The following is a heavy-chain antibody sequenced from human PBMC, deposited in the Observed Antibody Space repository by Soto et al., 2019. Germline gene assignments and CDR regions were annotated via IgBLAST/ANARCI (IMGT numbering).Heavy chain of an antibody. J-gene: IGHJ5*02. CDR3: ARATRYSSSWPENWFDP. V-gene: IGHV4-31*03. D-gene: IGHD6-13*01. CDR2: IYYSGSS. Sequence: QVQLQESGPGLVKPSQTLSLTCTVSGGSISSGGYYWSWIRQHPGKGLEWIGYIYYSGSSHYNPSLKSRVTISVDTSKKQFSLKLSSVTAADTAVYYCARATRYSSSWPENWFDPWGQGTLVTVSS. CDR1: GGSISSGGYY.